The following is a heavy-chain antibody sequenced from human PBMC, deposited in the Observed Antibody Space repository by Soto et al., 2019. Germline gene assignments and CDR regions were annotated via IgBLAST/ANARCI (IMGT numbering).Heavy chain of an antibody. V-gene: IGHV3-30-3*01. Sequence: PGGSLRLSCAASGFTFSSYAMHWVRQAPGKGLEWVAVISYDGSNKYYADSVKGRFTISRDNSKNTLYLQMNSLRAEDTAVYYCARDSITIFGVVTLPYYYGMVVWGQGTTVTVSS. D-gene: IGHD3-3*01. J-gene: IGHJ6*02. CDR1: GFTFSSYA. CDR3: ARDSITIFGVVTLPYYYGMVV. CDR2: ISYDGSNK.